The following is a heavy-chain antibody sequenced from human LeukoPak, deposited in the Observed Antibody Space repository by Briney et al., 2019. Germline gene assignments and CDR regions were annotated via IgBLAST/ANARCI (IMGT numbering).Heavy chain of an antibody. D-gene: IGHD5-24*01. Sequence: GASVKVSCKVSGYTLTELSMHWVRQAPGKGLEWMGGFDPEDGETIYAQKFQGRVTMTEDTSTDTAYMELSSLRSEDTAVYYCATPGDGYNRFDYWGQGTLVTVSS. CDR1: GYTLTELS. CDR3: ATPGDGYNRFDY. CDR2: FDPEDGET. J-gene: IGHJ4*02. V-gene: IGHV1-24*01.